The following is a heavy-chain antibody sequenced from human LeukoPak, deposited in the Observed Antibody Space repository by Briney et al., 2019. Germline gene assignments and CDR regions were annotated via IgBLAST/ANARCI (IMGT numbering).Heavy chain of an antibody. D-gene: IGHD6-13*01. CDR2: INAGNGNT. CDR1: GYTFTSYG. CDR3: ARGLSSSWSNWFDP. Sequence: ASVKVSCKASGYTFTSYGISWVRQAPGQRLEWMGWINAGNGNTKYSQKFQGRVTITRDTSASTAYMELSSLRSEDTAVYYCARGLSSSWSNWFDPWGQGTLVTVSS. V-gene: IGHV1-3*01. J-gene: IGHJ5*02.